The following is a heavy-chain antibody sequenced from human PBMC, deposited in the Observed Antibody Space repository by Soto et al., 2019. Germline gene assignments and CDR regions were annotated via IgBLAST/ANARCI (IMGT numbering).Heavy chain of an antibody. Sequence: EASVKVSCKASGFTFTSSAVQWVRQARGQRLEWIGWIVVGSGNTNYAQKFQERVTITRDMSTSTAYMELSSLRSEDTAVYYCGGSGSSAAFYGMDVWGQGTTVTVSS. CDR3: GGSGSSAAFYGMDV. J-gene: IGHJ6*02. V-gene: IGHV1-58*01. CDR2: IVVGSGNT. CDR1: GFTFTSSA. D-gene: IGHD3-10*01.